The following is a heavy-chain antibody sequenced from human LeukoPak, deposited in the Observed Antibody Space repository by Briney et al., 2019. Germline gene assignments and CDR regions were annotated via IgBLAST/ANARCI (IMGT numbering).Heavy chain of an antibody. CDR1: GFTFQNPN. CDR2: LSRRSSNI. D-gene: IGHD3-16*01. Sequence: GGSLRLSGAASGFTFQNPNMNWVREFPGKGLDGSSSLSRRSSNIHYADTVKVRFTISSLNANDSPSLQMHTLTPDDTPCYSCVRVPVRLREGYYFYYGMDVSGQGAPVTVSS. J-gene: IGHJ6*02. V-gene: IGHV3-21*01. CDR3: VRVPVRLREGYYFYYGMDV.